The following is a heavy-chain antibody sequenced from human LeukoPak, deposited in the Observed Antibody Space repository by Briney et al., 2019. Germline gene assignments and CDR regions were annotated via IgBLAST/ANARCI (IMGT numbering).Heavy chain of an antibody. CDR2: IRYDGSNK. D-gene: IGHD7-27*01. CDR1: GFTFSSYG. J-gene: IGHJ4*02. V-gene: IGHV3-30*02. Sequence: GGSLRLSCAASGFTFSSYGMHWVRQAPGKGLEWVAFIRYDGSNKCYADSVKGRFTISRDNSKNTLYLQMNSLRAEDTAVYYCARAQLGFRVDYWGQGTLVTVSS. CDR3: ARAQLGFRVDY.